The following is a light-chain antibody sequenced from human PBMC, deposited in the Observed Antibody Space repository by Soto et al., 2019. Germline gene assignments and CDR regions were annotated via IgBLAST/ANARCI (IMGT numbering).Light chain of an antibody. CDR3: QQYGSSPPIT. CDR2: DAS. V-gene: IGKV3-11*01. Sequence: ETVLTQSPGTLSLSPGDRATLSCRASRRVNTYLAWYQQKSGQAPRLLIFDASNRAAGTPARFSGSESGTDFTLTISSLEPEDFAVYYCQQYGSSPPITFGPGTKVDIK. J-gene: IGKJ3*01. CDR1: RRVNTY.